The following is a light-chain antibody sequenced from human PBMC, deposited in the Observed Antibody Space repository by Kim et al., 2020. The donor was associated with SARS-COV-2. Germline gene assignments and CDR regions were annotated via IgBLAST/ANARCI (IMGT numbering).Light chain of an antibody. Sequence: PGGTVTLTCASSTGPVTSEFHPNWFQQKAGQAPRALICRTNMKHSWTPARFSGSVLGDKAALTLSDVQPEDEADYCCLLFRGGAHVFGAGTKVTVL. V-gene: IGLV7-43*01. CDR3: LLFRGGAHV. J-gene: IGLJ1*01. CDR2: RTN. CDR1: TGPVTSEFH.